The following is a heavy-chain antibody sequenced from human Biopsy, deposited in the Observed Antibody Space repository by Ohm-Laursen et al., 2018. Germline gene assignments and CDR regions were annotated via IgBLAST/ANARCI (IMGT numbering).Heavy chain of an antibody. D-gene: IGHD3-22*01. J-gene: IGHJ4*02. Sequence: SETLSLTCTVSGVSISSYFWSWIRQPPGKGLEWIGYVSYSGNTKYNPSLKIRVIISADTSNNKFSLKLILVTAADTAMYYCAAYYYDSSGYFYAFHYWGQGTLVTVSS. V-gene: IGHV4-59*08. CDR3: AAYYYDSSGYFYAFHY. CDR2: VSYSGNT. CDR1: GVSISSYF.